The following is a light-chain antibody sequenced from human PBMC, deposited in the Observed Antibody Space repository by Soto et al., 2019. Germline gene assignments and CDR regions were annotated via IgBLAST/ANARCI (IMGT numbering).Light chain of an antibody. Sequence: IQLTQSPSSLSASVGDRVTITCRASQGITSHLAWYQQKAGKAPNLLIYAASTLQSGLPERFSGSGSGTDFTLTSSSLQPEDFATYYCQQLNSYPFTFGPGTKVDIK. J-gene: IGKJ3*01. CDR1: QGITSH. V-gene: IGKV1-9*01. CDR3: QQLNSYPFT. CDR2: AAS.